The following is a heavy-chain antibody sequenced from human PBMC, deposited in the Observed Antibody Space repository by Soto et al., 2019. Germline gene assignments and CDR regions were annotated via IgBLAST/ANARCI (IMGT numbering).Heavy chain of an antibody. V-gene: IGHV3-7*01. Sequence: GGSLRLSCAASEFAFSRYWMSWVRQAPGKGLEWVANIKQDGSETYYVDSVKGRFTISRDNAKNSLYLQMSSLRAEDTAVYYCARDSVFYDSTGDFDDWGQGTVVTVSS. CDR1: EFAFSRYW. CDR2: IKQDGSET. J-gene: IGHJ4*02. D-gene: IGHD3-22*01. CDR3: ARDSVFYDSTGDFDD.